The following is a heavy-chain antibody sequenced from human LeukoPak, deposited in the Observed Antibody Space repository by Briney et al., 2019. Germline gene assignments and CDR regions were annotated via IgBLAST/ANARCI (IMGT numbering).Heavy chain of an antibody. Sequence: SEPLSLTCAVYGXSFSGYYWSWIRQPPGKGLEWIGEINHSGSTNYNPSLKSRVTISVDTSKNQFSLKLSSVTAADTAVYYCARWAYYGSRDFDYWGQGTLVTVSS. CDR3: ARWAYYGSRDFDY. CDR1: GXSFSGYY. D-gene: IGHD3-10*01. V-gene: IGHV4-34*01. J-gene: IGHJ4*02. CDR2: INHSGST.